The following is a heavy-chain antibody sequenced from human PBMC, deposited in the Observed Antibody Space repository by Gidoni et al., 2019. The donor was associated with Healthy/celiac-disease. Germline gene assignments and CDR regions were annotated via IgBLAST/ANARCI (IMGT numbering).Heavy chain of an antibody. CDR2: ISGSGGST. CDR1: GFTFSSYA. V-gene: IGHV3-23*01. D-gene: IGHD2-21*02. CDR3: AKGPRRVVTLAEYFQH. Sequence: EVQLLESGGGLVQPGGSLRLSFAASGFTFSSYAMSWVRQAPGKGLEWVSAISGSGGSTYYADSVKGRFTISRDNSKNTLYLQMNSLRAEDTAVYYCAKGPRRVVTLAEYFQHWGQGTLVTVSS. J-gene: IGHJ1*01.